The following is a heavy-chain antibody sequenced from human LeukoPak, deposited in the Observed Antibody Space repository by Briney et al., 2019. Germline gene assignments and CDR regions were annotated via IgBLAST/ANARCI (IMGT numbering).Heavy chain of an antibody. V-gene: IGHV1-69*13. Sequence: SVRVSSKASGGTFSIYAISWVRQAPGQGLEWMGGIIPIFGTANYAQKFQGRVTITADESTSTAYMELSSLRSEDTAVYYCARYDSSGYYFDYWGRGTLVTVSS. CDR1: GGTFSIYA. CDR2: IIPIFGTA. CDR3: ARYDSSGYYFDY. D-gene: IGHD3-22*01. J-gene: IGHJ4*02.